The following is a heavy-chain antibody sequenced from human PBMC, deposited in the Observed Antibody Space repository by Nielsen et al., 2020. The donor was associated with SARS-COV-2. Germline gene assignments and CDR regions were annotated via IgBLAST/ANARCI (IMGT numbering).Heavy chain of an antibody. CDR3: ARQSRWLANFDY. Sequence: ETLSLTCTVSGGSMSNSNYYWGWIRQPPGRGLEWIGGIHYTGSTYYNPSLTSRATISVDTSKKQFSLRLSSVTAADTAVYYCARQSRWLANFDYWGQGTLVTVSS. J-gene: IGHJ4*02. V-gene: IGHV4-39*01. D-gene: IGHD6-19*01. CDR1: GGSMSNSNYY. CDR2: IHYTGST.